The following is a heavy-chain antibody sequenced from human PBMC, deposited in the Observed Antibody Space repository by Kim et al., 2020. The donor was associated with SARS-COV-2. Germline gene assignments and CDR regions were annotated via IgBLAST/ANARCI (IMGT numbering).Heavy chain of an antibody. CDR3: AKERLRYFDWLSNPDGMDV. D-gene: IGHD3-9*01. Sequence: GGSLRLSCAASGFTFSSYGMHWVRQAPGKGLEWVAVISYDGSNKYYADSVKGRFTISRDNSKNTLYLQMNSLRAEDTAVYYCAKERLRYFDWLSNPDGMDVWGQGTTVTVSS. V-gene: IGHV3-30*18. J-gene: IGHJ6*02. CDR2: ISYDGSNK. CDR1: GFTFSSYG.